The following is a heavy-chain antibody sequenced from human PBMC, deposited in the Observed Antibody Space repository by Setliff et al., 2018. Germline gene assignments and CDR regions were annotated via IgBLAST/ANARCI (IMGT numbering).Heavy chain of an antibody. Sequence: SETLSLTCAVSGYSISSGYYWGWIRQAPGKGLEWIASIYRSGSTYYNPSLKSRVTISVDTSKNQFPLKLSSVTASDTAVYYCAKAQYSGSYHWFDPWAREPWSPSPQ. V-gene: IGHV4-38-2*01. J-gene: IGHJ5*02. CDR2: IYRSGST. CDR1: GYSISSGYY. D-gene: IGHD1-26*01. CDR3: AKAQYSGSYHWFDP.